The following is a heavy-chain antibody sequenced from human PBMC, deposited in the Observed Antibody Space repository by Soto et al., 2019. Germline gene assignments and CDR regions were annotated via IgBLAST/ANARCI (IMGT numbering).Heavy chain of an antibody. Sequence: VQLVESGGGLVQPGGSLRLSCVVSGINFKAAWMSWVRQAPGKGLEWVGRIKSEGGGGTTDYAAPVKARFTISRDDSQNTIYLQMNSLRTDDTAVYFCTHDLDYWSSKYEEWGQGTLVTVSS. D-gene: IGHD3-3*01. J-gene: IGHJ4*02. CDR2: IKSEGGGGTT. CDR1: GINFKAAW. V-gene: IGHV3-15*01. CDR3: THDLDYWSSKYEE.